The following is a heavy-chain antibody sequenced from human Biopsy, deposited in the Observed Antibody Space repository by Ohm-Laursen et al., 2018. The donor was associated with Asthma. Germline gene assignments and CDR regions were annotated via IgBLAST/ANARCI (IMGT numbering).Heavy chain of an antibody. CDR2: ISGSGGST. D-gene: IGHD2-2*01. V-gene: IGHV3-23*01. Sequence: SLRLSCAASGFTFSSYAMSWVRQAPGKGLEWVSAISGSGGSTYYADSVKGRFTISRDKSKNTLYMQMNSLRAEDTAVYYCARGGSSNWSHYYFDYWGQGTLVTVSS. CDR3: ARGGSSNWSHYYFDY. CDR1: GFTFSSYA. J-gene: IGHJ4*02.